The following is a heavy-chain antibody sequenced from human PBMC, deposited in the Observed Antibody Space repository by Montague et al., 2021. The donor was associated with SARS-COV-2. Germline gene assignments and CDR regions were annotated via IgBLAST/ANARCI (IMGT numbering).Heavy chain of an antibody. Sequence: TLSLTCSVSGGPISRSSYCWNWIRQYPGKGLEWIGYIYNSGTTSYSPSLRSRATISIDTSKNLFSLKLTSVTAADTAVYYCARTVLYSGYDYSWFDPWGQGTPVTVSS. CDR2: IYNSGTT. J-gene: IGHJ5*02. CDR1: GGPISRSSYC. V-gene: IGHV4-31*03. D-gene: IGHD5-12*01. CDR3: ARTVLYSGYDYSWFDP.